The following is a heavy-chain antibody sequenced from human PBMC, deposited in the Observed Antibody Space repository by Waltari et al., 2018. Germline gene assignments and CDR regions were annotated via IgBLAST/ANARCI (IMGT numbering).Heavy chain of an antibody. CDR3: AKGSIYGDYGRVPFES. J-gene: IGHJ4*02. Sequence: EVQLLESGGDLVQPGGSLRLSWAASGFSFSTYNMNWVRRAPGKGLEWVSAISGSGATTYYADSVKGRFTISRDNSKNTLYLQVNSLRVEDTAVYYCAKGSIYGDYGRVPFESWGQGTQVTVSS. V-gene: IGHV3-23*01. CDR2: ISGSGATT. CDR1: GFSFSTYN. D-gene: IGHD4-17*01.